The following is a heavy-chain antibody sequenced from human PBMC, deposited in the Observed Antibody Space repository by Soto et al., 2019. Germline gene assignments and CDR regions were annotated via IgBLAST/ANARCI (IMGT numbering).Heavy chain of an antibody. V-gene: IGHV1-2*02. CDR2: INPNSGGT. CDR3: AREFSRGWNTPDY. Sequence: QVQLVQSGAEVKKPGASVKVSCKASGYTFTGYYMRWVRQAPGQGLEWMGWINPNSGGTNYAQKFQGRVTMTRDPSLSTAYMEQRRLRSDDTAVYYFAREFSRGWNTPDYLGQGTLVTVS. J-gene: IGHJ4*02. CDR1: GYTFTGYY. D-gene: IGHD6-19*01.